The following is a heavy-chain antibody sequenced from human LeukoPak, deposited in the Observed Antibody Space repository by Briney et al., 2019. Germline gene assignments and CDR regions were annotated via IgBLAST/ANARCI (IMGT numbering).Heavy chain of an antibody. V-gene: IGHV3-23*01. CDR1: GFTFSSYA. CDR2: ISGSGGST. J-gene: IGHJ4*02. Sequence: PGGSLRLSCAASGFTFSSYAMSWVRQASGKGLEWVSAISGSGGSTYYADSVKGRFTISRDNSKNTLYLQMNSLRAEDTAVYYCATQGGYYYDSSGYFWGQGTLVTVSS. CDR3: ATQGGYYYDSSGYF. D-gene: IGHD3-22*01.